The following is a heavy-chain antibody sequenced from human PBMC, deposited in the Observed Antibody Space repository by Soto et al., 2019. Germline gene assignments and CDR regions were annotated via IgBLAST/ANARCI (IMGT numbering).Heavy chain of an antibody. CDR1: ALTHSHGA. J-gene: IGHJ3*01. Sequence: HPGGCLRHSCAAAALTHSHGARNWVRQTPRKGLEWISSIGSSSGSMFHADSVQCRFTISRDNSKNTLYLQMNSLRAEDTALYYCANHDVQLWLTFGPFDFWGQVTMVTVSS. D-gene: IGHD5-18*01. CDR3: ANHDVQLWLTFGPFDF. CDR2: IGSSSGSM. V-gene: IGHV3-48*01.